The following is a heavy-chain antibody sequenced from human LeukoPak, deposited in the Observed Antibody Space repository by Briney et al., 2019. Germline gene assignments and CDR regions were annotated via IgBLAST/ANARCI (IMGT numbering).Heavy chain of an antibody. CDR2: ISSSSSYI. CDR3: ANHFACGSTSCPPFDS. CDR1: GFTFSSYS. J-gene: IGHJ4*02. Sequence: GGSLRLSCAASGFTFSSYSMNWVRQAPGKRLEWVSSISSSSSYIYYADSVKGRFTISRDNAKNSLYLQMNSLRAEDTAVYYCANHFACGSTSCPPFDSWGQGTLVTVSS. D-gene: IGHD2-2*01. V-gene: IGHV3-21*01.